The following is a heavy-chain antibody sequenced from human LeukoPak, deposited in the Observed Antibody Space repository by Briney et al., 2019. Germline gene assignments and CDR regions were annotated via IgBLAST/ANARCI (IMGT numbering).Heavy chain of an antibody. D-gene: IGHD5-18*01. CDR1: GYIFTDYS. CDR2: INPNSGVT. Sequence: EASVTVSCKASGYIFTDYSMHWVRQAPGQGLECMGWINPNSGVTNYAQKFQGRVTMTRDTSISTAYMELTRLTSDDTALYYCARDNLDTALGYWGQGTLVTVSS. CDR3: ARDNLDTALGY. J-gene: IGHJ4*02. V-gene: IGHV1-2*02.